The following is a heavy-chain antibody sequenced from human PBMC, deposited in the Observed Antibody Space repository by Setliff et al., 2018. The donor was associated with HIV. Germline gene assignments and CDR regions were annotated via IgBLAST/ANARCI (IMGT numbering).Heavy chain of an antibody. J-gene: IGHJ4*02. CDR1: GGSISTYY. Sequence: SETLSLTCTVSGGSISTYYSSWIRHPPGKGLEWIGSINHSGTSYYNPSLESRVTIAMDTSKNQVSLNLNSVTAADTAVYLCVRHLSAMATVDYWGQGALVTVSS. CDR2: INHSGTS. V-gene: IGHV4-59*08. D-gene: IGHD6-25*01. CDR3: VRHLSAMATVDY.